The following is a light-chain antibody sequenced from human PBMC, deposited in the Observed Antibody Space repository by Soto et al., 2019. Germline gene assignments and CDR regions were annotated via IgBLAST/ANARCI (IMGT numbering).Light chain of an antibody. V-gene: IGLV2-14*01. CDR1: SSDVGGYKY. CDR2: EVS. CDR3: SSYTSTSTLV. Sequence: QSVLTQPASVSGSPGQSITISCTGTSSDVGGYKYVSWYQQHPGTAPKLMIYEVSNRPSGVSNRFSGSKSGNTASLTISGVQAEDEADYYCSSYTSTSTLVFGTGTKLTVL. J-gene: IGLJ1*01.